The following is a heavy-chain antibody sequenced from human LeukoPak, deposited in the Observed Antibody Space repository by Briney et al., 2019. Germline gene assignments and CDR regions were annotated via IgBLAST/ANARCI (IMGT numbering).Heavy chain of an antibody. CDR1: GGSISSYY. D-gene: IGHD4-17*01. J-gene: IGHJ6*03. Sequence: SETLSLTCTVSGGSISSYYWSWIRQPPGKGLEWIGYIYYSGSTNYNPSLKSRVTISVDTSKNQFSLKLSSVTAVDTAVYYCARLPVTNYYYYMDVWGKGTTVTVSS. V-gene: IGHV4-59*01. CDR3: ARLPVTNYYYYMDV. CDR2: IYYSGST.